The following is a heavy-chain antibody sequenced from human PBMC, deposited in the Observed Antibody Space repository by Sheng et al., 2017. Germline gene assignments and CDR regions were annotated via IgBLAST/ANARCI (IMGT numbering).Heavy chain of an antibody. CDR3: AREPRYSSSWYYFDY. CDR2: IYYSGST. V-gene: IGHV4-39*07. D-gene: IGHD6-13*01. J-gene: IGHJ4*02. CDR1: GGSISSSTYY. Sequence: QLQLQESGPGLVKPSETLSLTCTVSGGSISSSTYYWGWIRQPPGKGLEWIGTIYYSGSTYYNPSLKSRVTISVDTSKNQFSLRLSSVTAADMAVYYCAREPRYSSSWYYFDYWGQGTLVTVSS.